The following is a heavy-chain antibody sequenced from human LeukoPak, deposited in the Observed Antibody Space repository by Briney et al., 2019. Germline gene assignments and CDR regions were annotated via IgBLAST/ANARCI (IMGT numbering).Heavy chain of an antibody. V-gene: IGHV1-8*01. CDR3: ARLSETPAYYDTHVYYYLGY. CDR2: MNPTTGNT. CDR1: GYTFSSYD. J-gene: IGHJ4*02. Sequence: EASVKVSCKASGYTFSSYDINWVRQATGQGLEWMGWMNPTTGNTGYAQKFQGRITMTRDTSINTAYMEISSLRSEDTAVYYCARLSETPAYYDTHVYYYLGYWGQGTLVTVSS. D-gene: IGHD3-22*01.